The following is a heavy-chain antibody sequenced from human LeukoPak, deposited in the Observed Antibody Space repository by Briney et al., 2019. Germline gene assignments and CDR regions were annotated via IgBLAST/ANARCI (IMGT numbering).Heavy chain of an antibody. J-gene: IGHJ6*03. CDR1: GGSISSYY. V-gene: IGHV4-59*01. D-gene: IGHD3-22*01. CDR2: IYYSGST. Sequence: PSETLSLTCTVSGGSISSYYWSWIRQPPGKGLEWIGYIYYSGSTNYNPSLKSRVTISVDTSKNQFSLKLSSVTAADTAVYYCAREVYDSSGYYYRPSGDYYYYMDVWGKGITVTVSS. CDR3: AREVYDSSGYYYRPSGDYYYYMDV.